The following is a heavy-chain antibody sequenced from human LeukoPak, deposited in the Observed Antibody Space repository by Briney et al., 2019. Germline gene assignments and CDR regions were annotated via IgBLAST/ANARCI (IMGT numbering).Heavy chain of an antibody. CDR1: GFTVSSNS. V-gene: IGHV3-53*01. CDR2: IYSDNT. D-gene: IGHD4/OR15-4a*01. CDR3: AKRAGAYSHPYDY. J-gene: IGHJ4*02. Sequence: GGSLRLSCTVSGFTVSSNSMSWVRQAPGKGLEWVSFIYSDNTHYSDSVKGRFTISRDNSKNTLYLQMNSLRAEDTAVYYCAKRAGAYSHPYDYWGQGTLVTVSS.